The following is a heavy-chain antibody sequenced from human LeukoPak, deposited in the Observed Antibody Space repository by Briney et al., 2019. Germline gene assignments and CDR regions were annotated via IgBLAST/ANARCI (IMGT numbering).Heavy chain of an antibody. D-gene: IGHD3-10*01. CDR1: GGSISSYY. V-gene: IGHV4-59*01. CDR2: IYYSGST. CDR3: ASARYGSGSYHARSYYFDY. J-gene: IGHJ4*02. Sequence: SETLSLTCTVSGGSISSYYWSWIRQHPGKGLEWIGYIYYSGSTNYNPSLKSRVTISVDTSKNQFSLKLSSVTAADTAVYYCASARYGSGSYHARSYYFDYWGQGTLVTVSS.